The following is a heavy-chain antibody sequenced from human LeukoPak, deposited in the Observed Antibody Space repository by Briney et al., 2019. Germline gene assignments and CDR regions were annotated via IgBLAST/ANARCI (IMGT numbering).Heavy chain of an antibody. CDR1: GFTFSSYA. Sequence: GGSLRLSCAASGFTFSSYAMSWVRQAPGKGLEWVSAISGSGGSTYYADPVKGRFTISRDNSKNTLYLQMNSLRAEDTAVYYCAKREEWLDSYYYYGMDVWGQGTTVTVSS. CDR2: ISGSGGST. CDR3: AKREEWLDSYYYYGMDV. J-gene: IGHJ6*02. V-gene: IGHV3-23*01. D-gene: IGHD6-19*01.